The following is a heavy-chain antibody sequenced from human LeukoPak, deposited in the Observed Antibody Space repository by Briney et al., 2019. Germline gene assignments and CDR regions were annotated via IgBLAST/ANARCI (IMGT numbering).Heavy chain of an antibody. D-gene: IGHD6-19*01. V-gene: IGHV4-61*02. Sequence: SETLSLTCTVSGGSISSGSYYWSWIRQPAGKGLEWIGRVYTSGSTNYNPSLKSRVTISVDTSKNQFSLKLSSVTAADTAVYYCATSYSSGWTYYYYGMDAWGQGTTVTVFS. CDR1: GGSISSGSYY. CDR3: ATSYSSGWTYYYYGMDA. CDR2: VYTSGST. J-gene: IGHJ6*02.